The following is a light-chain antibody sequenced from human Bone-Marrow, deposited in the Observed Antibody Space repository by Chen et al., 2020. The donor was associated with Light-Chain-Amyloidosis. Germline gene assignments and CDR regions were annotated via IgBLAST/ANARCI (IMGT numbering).Light chain of an antibody. CDR3: QQYCTIPYT. V-gene: IGKV4-1*01. J-gene: IGKJ2*01. CDR2: WAS. CDR1: QSVLRNSDNKHY. Sequence: DIVMTQSPDSLAVSLGETATINCNSSQSVLRNSDNKHYLVWYQQKPPQAPNLLNYWASTRESGVPDRFSGSRSGTDFTLTISSLQAEDVAVYYCQQYCTIPYTFGQGSKLEIK.